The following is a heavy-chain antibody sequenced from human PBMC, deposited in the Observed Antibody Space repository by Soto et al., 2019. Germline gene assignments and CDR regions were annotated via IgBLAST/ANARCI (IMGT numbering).Heavy chain of an antibody. CDR1: RYSSTRYR. CDR2: IYPGDSDT. Sequence: GERLKSSWKGSRYSSTRYRNGWVRQRPGKGLEWMGIIYPGDSDTRYSPSFQGQVTIPADKSISTPYLQLSSLEASDPPIFFWGGWDWRPSGFPFFLSYYGMEVWGQGSTVPVS. CDR3: GGWDWRPSGFPFFLSYYGMEV. V-gene: IGHV5-51*03. D-gene: IGHD1-26*01. J-gene: IGHJ6*02.